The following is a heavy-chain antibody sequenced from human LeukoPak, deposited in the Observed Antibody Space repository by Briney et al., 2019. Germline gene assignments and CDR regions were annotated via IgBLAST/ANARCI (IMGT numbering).Heavy chain of an antibody. V-gene: IGHV4-34*01. CDR1: GFTFSSYA. CDR3: ARGLYCTNGVCPISYWYFDL. Sequence: SGGSLRLSCAASGFTFSSYAMSWVRQAPGKGLEWIGEINHSGSTNYNPSLKSRVTISVDTSKNQFSLKLSSVTAADTAVYYCARGLYCTNGVCPISYWYFDLWGRGTLVTVSS. CDR2: INHSGST. D-gene: IGHD2-8*01. J-gene: IGHJ2*01.